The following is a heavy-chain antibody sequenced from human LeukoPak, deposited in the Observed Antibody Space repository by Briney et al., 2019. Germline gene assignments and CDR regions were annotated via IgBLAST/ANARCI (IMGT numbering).Heavy chain of an antibody. J-gene: IGHJ4*02. CDR3: ARFENGGSTSCYSCYYFDY. Sequence: GGSLRLSCAASGFTFSDYYMSWIRQAPGKGLEWVSYISSSGSTIYYADSVKGRFTISRDNAKNSLYLQMNGLRAEDTAAYYCARFENGGSTSCYSCYYFDYWGQGTLVTVSS. V-gene: IGHV3-11*01. CDR2: ISSSGSTI. D-gene: IGHD2-2*02. CDR1: GFTFSDYY.